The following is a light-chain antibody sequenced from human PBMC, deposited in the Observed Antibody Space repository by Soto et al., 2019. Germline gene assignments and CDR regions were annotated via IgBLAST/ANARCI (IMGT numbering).Light chain of an antibody. V-gene: IGKV3-15*01. Sequence: EIVMTQSPATLSVSTGERANLSCRASQSVSSNLAWYQQKPGQAPRLLIYGASTRATGIPARFSGSGSGTEFTITISSLQSEDFAVYYCQQYNNWPPYTFGQGTKLEIK. J-gene: IGKJ2*01. CDR2: GAS. CDR1: QSVSSN. CDR3: QQYNNWPPYT.